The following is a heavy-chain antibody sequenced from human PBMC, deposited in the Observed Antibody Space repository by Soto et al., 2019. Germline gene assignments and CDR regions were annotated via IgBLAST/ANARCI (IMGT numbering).Heavy chain of an antibody. CDR2: IIPIFGTS. Sequence: GASVKVSCKASGGTFSSYAISWVRQAPGQGLEWMGGIIPIFGTSNYAQKFQGRVTITADESTSTAYMELSSLRSEDTAVYYCARDLTQIAVAPKYFDCCGQGTLVPVSS. V-gene: IGHV1-69*13. CDR3: ARDLTQIAVAPKYFDC. CDR1: GGTFSSYA. J-gene: IGHJ4*02. D-gene: IGHD6-19*01.